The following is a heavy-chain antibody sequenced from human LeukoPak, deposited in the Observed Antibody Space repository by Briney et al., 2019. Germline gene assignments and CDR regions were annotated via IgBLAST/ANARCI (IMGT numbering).Heavy chain of an antibody. CDR2: IYTSGST. D-gene: IGHD3-10*01. CDR1: GSSISSYC. CDR3: ARHQLKSGSYYPYYFVF. V-gene: IGHV4-4*09. J-gene: IGHJ4*02. Sequence: SAPLSLTCAVPGSSISSYCWSWIRPPPGKGLGRRGYIYTSGSTNYTPSLRSGATTSVGTSKHQFSLQLRSVTAADTAQYYCARHQLKSGSYYPYYFVFWGQGPLVTVSS.